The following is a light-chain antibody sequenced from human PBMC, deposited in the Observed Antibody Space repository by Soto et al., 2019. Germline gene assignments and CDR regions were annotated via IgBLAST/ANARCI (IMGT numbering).Light chain of an antibody. CDR3: QQYDTLST. CDR1: QDISNY. V-gene: IGKV1-33*01. J-gene: IGKJ3*01. Sequence: DIQMTQSPSSLSASVGDRVTITCQASQDISNYLNWYQQKPGKAPKLLIYDASNLETGVPSRFSGSGSGTDFTFSISSLQPEDFATYYCQQYDTLSTFGPGTKLDIK. CDR2: DAS.